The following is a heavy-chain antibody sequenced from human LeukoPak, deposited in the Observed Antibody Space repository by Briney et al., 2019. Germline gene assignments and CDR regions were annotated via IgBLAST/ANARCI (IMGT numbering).Heavy chain of an antibody. CDR2: IYYSGST. CDR1: GGSISSSSYY. Sequence: SETLSLTCTVSGGSISSSSYYWGWIRQPPGKGLEWIGYIYYSGSTKYNPSLKSRVTMPVDTSRSQFSLKLSSVTAADTAVYYCARGGLENGYHSNDGFDIWGQGTMVTVSS. V-gene: IGHV4-39*07. D-gene: IGHD3-22*01. CDR3: ARGGLENGYHSNDGFDI. J-gene: IGHJ3*02.